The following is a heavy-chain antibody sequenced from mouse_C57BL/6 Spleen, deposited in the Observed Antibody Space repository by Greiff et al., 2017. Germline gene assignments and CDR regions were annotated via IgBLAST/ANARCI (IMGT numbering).Heavy chain of an antibody. D-gene: IGHD3-2*02. V-gene: IGHV1-7*01. CDR1: GYTFTSYW. CDR3: SRDRSGAWFAY. J-gene: IGHJ3*01. Sequence: VQLQQSGAELAKPGASVKLSCKASGYTFTSYWMHWVKQRPGQGLEWIGYINPSSGYTKYNQKFKDKATLTADKSSSTAFMQLSSLTSEDSAVDFCSRDRSGAWFAYWGQGTLVTVSA. CDR2: INPSSGYT.